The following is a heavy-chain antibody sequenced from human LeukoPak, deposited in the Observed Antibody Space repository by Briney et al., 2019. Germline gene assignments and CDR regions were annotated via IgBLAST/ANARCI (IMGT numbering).Heavy chain of an antibody. D-gene: IGHD6-13*01. J-gene: IGHJ4*02. V-gene: IGHV3-48*01. Sequence: PGGSLRLSCAASGFTFSSYSMNWVRQAPGKGLEWVSYISSSSSTIYYADSVKGRFTISRDNAKNSLYLQMNSLRAEDTAVYYCARPGHRDRSWCSFDYWGQGTLVTVSS. CDR3: ARPGHRDRSWCSFDY. CDR2: ISSSSSTI. CDR1: GFTFSSYS.